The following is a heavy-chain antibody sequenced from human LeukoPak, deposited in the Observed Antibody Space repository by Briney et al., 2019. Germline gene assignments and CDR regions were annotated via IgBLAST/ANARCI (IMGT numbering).Heavy chain of an antibody. V-gene: IGHV1-18*01. Sequence: ASVKVSCKASGYTFTSYGISWVRQAPGQGLEWMGWISAYNGNTNYAQKLQGRVTMTTDTSTSTAYMELRSLRSDDTAVYYCARDRPQSYSSSWYDYWGQGTLVTVSS. D-gene: IGHD6-13*01. J-gene: IGHJ4*02. CDR2: ISAYNGNT. CDR3: ARDRPQSYSSSWYDY. CDR1: GYTFTSYG.